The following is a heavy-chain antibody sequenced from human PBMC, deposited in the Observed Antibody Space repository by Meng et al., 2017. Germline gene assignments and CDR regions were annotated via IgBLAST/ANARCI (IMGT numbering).Heavy chain of an antibody. CDR2: IIPIFGTA. Sequence: QVRLVQAGAGVKKPGSSVKVSCKASGGTFSSYAISWVRQAPGQGLEWMGGIIPIFGTANYAQKFQGRVTITADKSTSTAYMELSSLRSEDTAVYYCARDGVGATEGYFDYWGQGTLVTVSS. V-gene: IGHV1-69*06. D-gene: IGHD1-26*01. J-gene: IGHJ4*02. CDR1: GGTFSSYA. CDR3: ARDGVGATEGYFDY.